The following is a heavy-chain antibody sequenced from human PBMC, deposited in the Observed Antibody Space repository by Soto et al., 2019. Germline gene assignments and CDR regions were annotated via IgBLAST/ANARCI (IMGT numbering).Heavy chain of an antibody. J-gene: IGHJ6*02. D-gene: IGHD2-15*01. V-gene: IGHV3-9*01. CDR3: AKSRGGTANGLDV. Sequence: EVQLVESGGDLVQPGRSLRLSCAASGFSFGDYGMHWVRQAPGKGLEWVSGISWKSASIGYADSVKGRFTISRDNAKNLLYLRMNSLSAGDTALDHCAKSRGGTANGLDVWGQGTTVTVSS. CDR2: ISWKSASI. CDR1: GFSFGDYG.